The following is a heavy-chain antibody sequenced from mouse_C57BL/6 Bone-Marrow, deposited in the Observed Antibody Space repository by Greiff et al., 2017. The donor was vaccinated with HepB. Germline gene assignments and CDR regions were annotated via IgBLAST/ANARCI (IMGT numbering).Heavy chain of an antibody. V-gene: IGHV5-6*01. J-gene: IGHJ2*01. D-gene: IGHD2-3*01. CDR1: GFTFSSYG. CDR3: ARRYYLLEY. Sequence: EVQVVESGGDLVKPGGSLKLSCAASGFTFSSYGMSWVRQTPDKRLEWVATISSGGSYTYYPDSVKGRFTISRDNAKNTLYLQMSSLKSEDTAMYYCARRYYLLEYWGQGTTLTVSS. CDR2: ISSGGSYT.